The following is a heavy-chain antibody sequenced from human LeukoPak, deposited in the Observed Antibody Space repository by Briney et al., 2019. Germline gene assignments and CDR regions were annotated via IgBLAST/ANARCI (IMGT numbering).Heavy chain of an antibody. D-gene: IGHD3-3*01. V-gene: IGHV3-23*01. J-gene: IGHJ4*02. Sequence: GGSLRLSCAASGFTFSSYAMSWVCQAPGKGLEWVSAISGSGGSTYYADSVKGRFTISRDNSKNTLYLQMNSLRAEDTAVYYCAKSGFTIFGVVIEYYFDYWGQGTLVTVSS. CDR1: GFTFSSYA. CDR3: AKSGFTIFGVVIEYYFDY. CDR2: ISGSGGST.